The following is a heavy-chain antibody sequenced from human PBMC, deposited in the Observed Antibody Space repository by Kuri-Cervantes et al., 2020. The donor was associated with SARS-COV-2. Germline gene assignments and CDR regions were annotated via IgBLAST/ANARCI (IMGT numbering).Heavy chain of an antibody. CDR1: GFTFSRYW. Sequence: GGSLRLSCAVSGFTFSRYWMTWVRQAPGKGLEWVANINQDGTGKYYVESVRGRFTISRDNAKNSLYLQMNSLRVEDTAVYFCARDLDDTSGYYYFFDYWGQGTLVTVSS. D-gene: IGHD3-22*01. V-gene: IGHV3-7*01. J-gene: IGHJ4*02. CDR2: INQDGTGK. CDR3: ARDLDDTSGYYYFFDY.